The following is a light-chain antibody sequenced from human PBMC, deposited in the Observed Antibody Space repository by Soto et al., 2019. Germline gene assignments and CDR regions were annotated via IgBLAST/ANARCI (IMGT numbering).Light chain of an antibody. J-gene: IGKJ4*01. Sequence: EIVLTHSPGTVSLSPGEIATLSCRASQSISRSDLAWYQHRPGQSPRLLIYATSSRATGIPDRFTGGGAGTGFTLTISRLEPEDSAVYYCQQYGSSPTFGGGTKVDIK. CDR2: ATS. CDR1: QSISRSD. CDR3: QQYGSSPT. V-gene: IGKV3-20*01.